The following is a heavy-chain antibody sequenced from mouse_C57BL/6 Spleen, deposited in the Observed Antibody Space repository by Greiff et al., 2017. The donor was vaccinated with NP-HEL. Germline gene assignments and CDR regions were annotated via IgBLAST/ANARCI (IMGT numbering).Heavy chain of an antibody. CDR1: GYSFTGYY. Sequence: EVQLQQSGPELVKPGASVKISCKASGYSFTGYYMNWVKQSPEKSLEWIREINPSTGGTTYNQKFKAKATLTVDKSSSTAYMQLKSLTSEDSAVYYCARKFPYDYDEAWFAYWGQGTLVTVSA. J-gene: IGHJ3*01. CDR3: ARKFPYDYDEAWFAY. V-gene: IGHV1-42*01. CDR2: INPSTGGT. D-gene: IGHD2-4*01.